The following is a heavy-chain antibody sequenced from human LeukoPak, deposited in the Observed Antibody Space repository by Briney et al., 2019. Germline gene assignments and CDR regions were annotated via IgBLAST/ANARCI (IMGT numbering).Heavy chain of an antibody. V-gene: IGHV1-46*01. CDR2: INPSGGST. CDR1: GYTFTSYY. J-gene: IGHJ5*02. D-gene: IGHD2-2*01. Sequence: GASVTVSCKASGYTFTSYYMHWVRQAPGQGLEWMGIINPSGGSTSYAQKFQGRVTMTRDTSTSTVYMELSSLRSEDTAVYYCARDPATNWFDPWGQGTLVTVSS. CDR3: ARDPATNWFDP.